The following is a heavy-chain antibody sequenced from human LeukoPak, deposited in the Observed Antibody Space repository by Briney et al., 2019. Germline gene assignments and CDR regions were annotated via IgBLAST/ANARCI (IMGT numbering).Heavy chain of an antibody. Sequence: HAGGSLRLSCAASGFTFSSYAMHWVRQAPGKGLEWVAVISYDGSNKYYADSVKGRFTISRDNSKNTLYLQMNSLRAEDTAVYYCARDRSSGWYPEPDYWGQGTLVTVSS. CDR1: GFTFSSYA. V-gene: IGHV3-30*04. CDR2: ISYDGSNK. CDR3: ARDRSSGWYPEPDY. D-gene: IGHD6-19*01. J-gene: IGHJ4*02.